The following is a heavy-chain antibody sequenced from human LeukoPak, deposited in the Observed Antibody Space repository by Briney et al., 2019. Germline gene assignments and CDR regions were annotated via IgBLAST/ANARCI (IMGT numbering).Heavy chain of an antibody. D-gene: IGHD3-16*02. V-gene: IGHV3-21*01. CDR1: GFTFSSYS. CDR2: ISSSSSYI. CDR3: ASIMTTFGGVIVPGDAFDI. Sequence: GSLRLSCAASGFTFSSYSMNWVRQAPGKGLEWVSSISSSSSYIYYADSVKGRFTISRDNAKNSLYLQMNSLRAEDTAVYYCASIMTTFGGVIVPGDAFDIWGQGTMVTVSS. J-gene: IGHJ3*02.